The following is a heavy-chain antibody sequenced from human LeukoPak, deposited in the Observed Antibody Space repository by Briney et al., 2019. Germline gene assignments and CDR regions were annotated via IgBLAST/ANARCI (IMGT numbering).Heavy chain of an antibody. Sequence: GGSLRLSCAASGFTFSSYSMNWVRQAPGKGLEWVSSISSSSSYIYYADSVKGRFTISRDNAKNSLYLQMNSLRAEDTAVYYCATDRGLGLPGLRYWGQGTLVTVSS. D-gene: IGHD3-10*01. J-gene: IGHJ4*02. CDR1: GFTFSSYS. CDR2: ISSSSSYI. V-gene: IGHV3-21*04. CDR3: ATDRGLGLPGLRY.